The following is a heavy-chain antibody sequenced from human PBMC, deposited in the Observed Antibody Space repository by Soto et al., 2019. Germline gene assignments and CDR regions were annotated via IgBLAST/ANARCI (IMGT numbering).Heavy chain of an antibody. CDR1: GGSISSYY. J-gene: IGHJ4*01. V-gene: IGHV4-59*01. CDR2: IYYSGST. Sequence: SETLSLTCTVSGGSISSYYWSWIRQPPGKGLEWIGYIYYSGSTNYNPSLKSRVTISVDTSKNQFSLKLSSVTAADTAVYYCARDGTGTTGFDYWGHGTLVTVSS. D-gene: IGHD1-7*01. CDR3: ARDGTGTTGFDY.